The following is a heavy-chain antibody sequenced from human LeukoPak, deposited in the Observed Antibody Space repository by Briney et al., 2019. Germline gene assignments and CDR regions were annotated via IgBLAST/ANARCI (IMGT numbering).Heavy chain of an antibody. V-gene: IGHV1-24*01. J-gene: IGHJ3*02. D-gene: IGHD1-26*01. CDR3: ATESYSGSYLYAFDI. Sequence: ASGKVSCKVSGYTLTELSMHWVRQAPGKGLEWMGGFDPEDGETIYAQKFQGRVTMTEDTSTDTAYMELSSLRSEDTAVYYCATESYSGSYLYAFDIWGQGTMVTVSS. CDR1: GYTLTELS. CDR2: FDPEDGET.